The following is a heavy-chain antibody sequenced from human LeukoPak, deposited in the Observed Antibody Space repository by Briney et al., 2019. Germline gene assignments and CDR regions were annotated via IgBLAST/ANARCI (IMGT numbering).Heavy chain of an antibody. CDR3: ARGTVVVTAFWFDP. V-gene: IGHV3-66*02. CDR1: GFTVSSNY. CDR2: IYSGGRT. Sequence: GGSLRLSCAASGFTVSSNYMSWVRQAPGKGLEWVSVIYSGGRTYYADSVKGRFTISRDNSKNTLYLQMNSLRAEDTAVYYCARGTVVVTAFWFDPWGQGTLVTVSS. D-gene: IGHD2-21*02. J-gene: IGHJ5*02.